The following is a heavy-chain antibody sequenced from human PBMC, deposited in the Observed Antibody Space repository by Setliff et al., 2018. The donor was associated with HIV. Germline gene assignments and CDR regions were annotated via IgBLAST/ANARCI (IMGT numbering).Heavy chain of an antibody. CDR1: GGSITGYY. Sequence: SETLSLTCTVSGGSITGYYWSWIRQPPGKGLEWIGWIYYSGNTRYNPSLKSRVTISLDTSKNRFSLNLNSVTAADTAVYYCARLGAEDFSDYDWVDYWGQGTLVTVSS. D-gene: IGHD5-12*01. J-gene: IGHJ4*02. V-gene: IGHV4-59*12. CDR3: ARLGAEDFSDYDWVDY. CDR2: IYYSGNT.